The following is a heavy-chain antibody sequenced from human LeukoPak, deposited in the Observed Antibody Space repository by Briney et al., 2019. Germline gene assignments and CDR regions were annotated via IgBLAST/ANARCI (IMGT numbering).Heavy chain of an antibody. CDR3: ARGPYSSGSSADY. CDR1: GFTFSDSY. CDR2: ISSSDTYT. D-gene: IGHD6-19*01. V-gene: IGHV3-11*06. J-gene: IGHJ4*02. Sequence: GGSLRLSCAASGFTFSDSYMSWIRQAPGKGLEWVSYISSSDTYTNYADSVKGRFTISRDNAKNSLYLQMNSLRAEDTAVYYCARGPYSSGSSADYWGQGTLVTASS.